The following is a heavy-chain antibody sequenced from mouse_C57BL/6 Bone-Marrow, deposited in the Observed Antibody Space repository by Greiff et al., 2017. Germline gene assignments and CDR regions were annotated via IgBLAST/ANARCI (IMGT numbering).Heavy chain of an antibody. J-gene: IGHJ4*01. D-gene: IGHD1-1*01. Sequence: EVKLVESGPELVKPGASVKMSCKASGYTFTDYNMHWVKQSHGKSLEWIGYINPNNGGTSYNQKFKGKATLTVNKSSSTAYMELRSLTSEDSAVYYCATDYYGSSYNYAMDYWGQGTSVTVSS. CDR2: INPNNGGT. CDR1: GYTFTDYN. CDR3: ATDYYGSSYNYAMDY. V-gene: IGHV1-22*01.